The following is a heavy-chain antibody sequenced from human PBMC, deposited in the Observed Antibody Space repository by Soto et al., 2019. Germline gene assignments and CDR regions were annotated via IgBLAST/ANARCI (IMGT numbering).Heavy chain of an antibody. CDR3: VRGVSGNYDY. V-gene: IGHV3-64*01. J-gene: IGHJ4*02. Sequence: EVQLAESGGGMVQPGGSLRLSCVASGFTFSSYDMHWVRQAPGKGLEYVSSISSNGGTTYYGNSVKGRFTISRDNSKNTLYLPMGSLRAEDMAVYYGVRGVSGNYDYWGQGTLVTVSS. CDR1: GFTFSSYD. D-gene: IGHD1-7*01. CDR2: ISSNGGTT.